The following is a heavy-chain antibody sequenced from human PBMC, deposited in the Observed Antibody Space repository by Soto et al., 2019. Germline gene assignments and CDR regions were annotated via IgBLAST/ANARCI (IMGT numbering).Heavy chain of an antibody. V-gene: IGHV3-33*01. CDR3: ARDNPPPGPTTVTTGGYYYYGMDV. CDR1: GFTFSSYG. Sequence: GGSLRLSCAASGFTFSSYGMHWVRQAPGKGLEWVAVIWYDGSNKYYADSVKGRFTISRDNSKNTLYLQMNSLRAEDTAGYYCARDNPPPGPTTVTTGGYYYYGMDVWGQGTTVTVSS. D-gene: IGHD4-17*01. J-gene: IGHJ6*02. CDR2: IWYDGSNK.